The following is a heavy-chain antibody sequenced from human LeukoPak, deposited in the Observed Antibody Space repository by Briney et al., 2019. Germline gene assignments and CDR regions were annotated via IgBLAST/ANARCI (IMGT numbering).Heavy chain of an antibody. V-gene: IGHV4-34*01. Sequence: SETLSLTCAVYGGSLSGFYWSWIRQSPGKGLEWIGEINQSGSTNYNPSLKSRVTISVDTSKNQFSLKLSSVTAADTAVYYCARRRGSYYGYWGQGTLVTVSS. CDR1: GGSLSGFY. CDR3: ARRRGSYYGY. CDR2: INQSGST. D-gene: IGHD1-26*01. J-gene: IGHJ4*02.